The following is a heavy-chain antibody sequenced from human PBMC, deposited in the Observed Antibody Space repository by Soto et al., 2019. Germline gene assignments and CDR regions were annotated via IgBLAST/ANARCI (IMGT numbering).Heavy chain of an antibody. V-gene: IGHV4-31*03. CDR1: GGSISSGGYY. D-gene: IGHD2-21*01. J-gene: IGHJ6*02. Sequence: SETLSLTCTVSGGSISSGGYYWSWIRQHPGKGLEWIGYIYYSGSTYYNPSLKSRVTISVDTSKNQFSLKLSSVTAADTAVYYCARADRVRKSDQSSLHYGMDVWGQGTTVTVSS. CDR3: ARADRVRKSDQSSLHYGMDV. CDR2: IYYSGST.